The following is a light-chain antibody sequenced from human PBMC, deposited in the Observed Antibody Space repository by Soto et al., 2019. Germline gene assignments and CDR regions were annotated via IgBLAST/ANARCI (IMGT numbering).Light chain of an antibody. J-gene: IGLJ1*01. CDR2: ETN. Sequence: TQPPSVSAAPGQKVTISCTGSSANIGNNYVSWYQQLPGTAPKLLIYETNRRPSGIPDRFSGSKSGTSATLGISGLQTGDEADYYCGSWDHSPSGFVFGTGTKVTVL. V-gene: IGLV1-51*02. CDR3: GSWDHSPSGFV. CDR1: SANIGNNY.